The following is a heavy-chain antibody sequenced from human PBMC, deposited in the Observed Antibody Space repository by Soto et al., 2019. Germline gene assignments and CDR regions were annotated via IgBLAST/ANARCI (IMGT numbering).Heavy chain of an antibody. CDR3: AKGGGSSTGCCGFDY. Sequence: EVQLLESGGGLVQPGGSLRLSCAASGFTFSSYAMSWVRQAPGKGLEWVSAISGSGGSTYYADSVKGRFTISRDNSKNTLYLQMASLRAEDRAVYYCAKGGGSSTGCCGFDYWGQGTLVTVSS. CDR2: ISGSGGST. V-gene: IGHV3-23*01. J-gene: IGHJ4*02. CDR1: GFTFSSYA. D-gene: IGHD2-2*01.